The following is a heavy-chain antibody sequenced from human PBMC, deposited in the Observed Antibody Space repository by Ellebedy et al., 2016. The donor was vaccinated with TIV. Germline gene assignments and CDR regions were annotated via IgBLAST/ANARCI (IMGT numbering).Heavy chain of an antibody. CDR2: IYSSGTT. D-gene: IGHD6-13*01. CDR1: GGSMSSDY. CDR3: ARAILSAAGSRKFDS. Sequence: SETLSLTCNVSGGSMSSDYWNWIRQTPGKGLEWIGFIYSSGTTYFNPSLKSRVAMSVATSKSQFSLTVASVNAADTAVYFCARAILSAAGSRKFDSWGQGLLVTVSS. J-gene: IGHJ4*02. V-gene: IGHV4-59*12.